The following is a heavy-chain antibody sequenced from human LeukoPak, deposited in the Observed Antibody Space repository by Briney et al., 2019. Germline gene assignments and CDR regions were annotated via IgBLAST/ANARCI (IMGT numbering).Heavy chain of an antibody. D-gene: IGHD3-3*01. CDR2: INPNSGGT. CDR3: ARDGSYYDFWSGYYPYYYYYGMDV. Sequence: GASVKVSCKASGYTFTSYAMNWVRQAPGQGLEWMGRINPNSGGTNYAQKFQGRVTMTRDTSISTAYMELSRLRSDDTAVYYCARDGSYYDFWSGYYPYYYYYGMDVWGQGSTVTVSS. J-gene: IGHJ6*02. V-gene: IGHV1-2*06. CDR1: GYTFTSYA.